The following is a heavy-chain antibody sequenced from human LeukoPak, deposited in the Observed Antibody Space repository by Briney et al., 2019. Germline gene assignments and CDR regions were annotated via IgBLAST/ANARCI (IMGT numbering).Heavy chain of an antibody. CDR2: IYHSGST. CDR1: GGSISSRNW. J-gene: IGHJ4*02. Sequence: SETLSLTCAVSGGSISSRNWWSWVRQPPGKGLEWIGEIYHSGSTNYNPSLKSRVTISVDKSKNQFSLKLSSVTAADTAVYYCASLQSNCSSTTCYLFDYWGQGTLVTVSS. V-gene: IGHV4-4*02. D-gene: IGHD2-2*01. CDR3: ASLQSNCSSTTCYLFDY.